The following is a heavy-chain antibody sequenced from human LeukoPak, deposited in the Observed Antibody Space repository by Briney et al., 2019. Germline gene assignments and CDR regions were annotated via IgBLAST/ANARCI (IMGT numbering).Heavy chain of an antibody. D-gene: IGHD6-25*01. Sequence: GGSLRLSCAASGFTFNTYGMHWVRQAPGKGLEYVSGIGPDGATTYYANSVKGRFTISRDNSKSMLYLQMGSLTADDMAVYYCARGARLTDFWGQGTLVTVSS. J-gene: IGHJ4*02. V-gene: IGHV3-64*01. CDR3: ARGARLTDF. CDR2: IGPDGATT. CDR1: GFTFNTYG.